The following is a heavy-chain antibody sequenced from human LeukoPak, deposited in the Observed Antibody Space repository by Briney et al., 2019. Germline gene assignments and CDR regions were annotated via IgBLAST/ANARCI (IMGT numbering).Heavy chain of an antibody. J-gene: IGHJ4*02. CDR3: AKTRPLDSSSWSHGDY. Sequence: QPGGPLRLSCAASGFTFSSYAMSWVRQAPGKGLEWVSAISGSGDSTYYGDSVKGRFTISRDNSKNTLYLQMNSLRAEDTAVYYCAKTRPLDSSSWSHGDYWGQGTLVTVSS. V-gene: IGHV3-23*01. CDR2: ISGSGDST. D-gene: IGHD6-13*01. CDR1: GFTFSSYA.